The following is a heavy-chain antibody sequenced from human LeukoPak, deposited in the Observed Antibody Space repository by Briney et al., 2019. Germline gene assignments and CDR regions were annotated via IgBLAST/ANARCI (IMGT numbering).Heavy chain of an antibody. Sequence: GGSLRLSCAASGFTFSSYWMHWVRQAPGKGLVWVSRINSDGSSTSYADSVKGRFTISRDNAKNTLYLQMNSLRAEDTAVYYCARLGDSSGWYSYGYYYYYMDVWGKGTTVTISS. J-gene: IGHJ6*03. CDR3: ARLGDSSGWYSYGYYYYYMDV. CDR1: GFTFSSYW. D-gene: IGHD6-19*01. CDR2: INSDGSST. V-gene: IGHV3-74*01.